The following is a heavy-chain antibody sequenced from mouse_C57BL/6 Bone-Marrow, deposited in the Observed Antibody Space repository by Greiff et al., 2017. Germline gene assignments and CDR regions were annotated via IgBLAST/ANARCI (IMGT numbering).Heavy chain of an antibody. D-gene: IGHD3-2*02. CDR3: SRHGISGFLLYYYAMDY. CDR1: GFSLTRYG. CDR2: IWSDGST. Sequence: QVQLQQSGPGLVAPSQSLSITCTVSGFSLTRYGVHWVRQPPGKGLEWLVVIWSDGSTTYNSALKSRLSISKDNSKSQVFLKMNSLQTDDTAMYYCSRHGISGFLLYYYAMDYWGQGTSVTVSS. J-gene: IGHJ4*01. V-gene: IGHV2-6-1*01.